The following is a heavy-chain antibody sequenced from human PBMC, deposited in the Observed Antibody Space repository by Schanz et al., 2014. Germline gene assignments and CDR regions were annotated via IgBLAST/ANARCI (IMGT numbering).Heavy chain of an antibody. J-gene: IGHJ4*02. CDR3: ARDGVDAAAGGNY. Sequence: QVQLEQSGAEVKKPGASVKVSCKTSGYAFSDYGITWVRQAPGQGLQWMGWISPYTGNTNYAQKLQGRVTMTADTSTSTAYMDLRSLRSDDTAVYYCARDGVDAAAGGNYWGQGTLXTVSS. D-gene: IGHD6-13*01. CDR2: ISPYTGNT. V-gene: IGHV1-18*01. CDR1: GYAFSDYG.